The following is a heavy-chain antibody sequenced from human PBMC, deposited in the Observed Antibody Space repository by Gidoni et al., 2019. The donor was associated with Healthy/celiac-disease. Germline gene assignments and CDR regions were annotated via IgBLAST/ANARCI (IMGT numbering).Heavy chain of an antibody. J-gene: IGHJ6*02. CDR2: ISSSSSTI. Sequence: EVQLVESGGGLVQPVGSLRLSGAASGFTFSSYSMNWVRQAPGKGLEWVSYISSSSSTIYYADSVKGRFTISRDNAKNSLYLQMNSLRAEDTAVYYCARVSYGDYYYGMDVWGQGTTVTVSS. CDR1: GFTFSSYS. CDR3: ARVSYGDYYYGMDV. D-gene: IGHD4-17*01. V-gene: IGHV3-48*01.